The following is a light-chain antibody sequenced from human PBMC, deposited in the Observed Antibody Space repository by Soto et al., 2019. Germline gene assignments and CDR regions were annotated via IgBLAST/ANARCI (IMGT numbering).Light chain of an antibody. J-gene: IGKJ2*01. V-gene: IGKV3-20*01. CDR1: QSVSSSY. CDR3: QQYGSSPPRT. CDR2: GAS. Sequence: EIVLTQSPGTLSLSPAERATLSCRASQSVSSSYLAWYQQKPGQAPRLLIYGASSRATGIPDRFSGSGSGTDFTLTISRLEPEDFAVYYCQQYGSSPPRTFGQGTKLEIK.